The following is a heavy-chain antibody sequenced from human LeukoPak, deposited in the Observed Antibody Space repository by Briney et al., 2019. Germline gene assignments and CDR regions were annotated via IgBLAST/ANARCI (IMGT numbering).Heavy chain of an antibody. V-gene: IGHV4-59*02. CDR1: GGSVSSYY. J-gene: IGHJ4*02. D-gene: IGHD1-7*01. CDR2: IYYSGST. Sequence: SQTLSLTCTVSGGSVSSYYWSWIPHPPGKGLEWIGYIYYSGSTNYNPSLKSRVTISVDTSKNQFSLKLSSVTAADTAVYYCARAYNWNYNDYFDYWGQGTLVTVSS. CDR3: ARAYNWNYNDYFDY.